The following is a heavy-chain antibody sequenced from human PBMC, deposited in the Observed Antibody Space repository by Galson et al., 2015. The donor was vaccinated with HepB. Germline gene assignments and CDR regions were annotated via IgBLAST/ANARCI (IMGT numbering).Heavy chain of an antibody. CDR2: IFPNSGGT. CDR1: KYTFSDYY. D-gene: IGHD1-26*01. CDR3: ARGQPKWEILRDYFDY. V-gene: IGHV1-2*02. Sequence: SVKVSCKASKYTFSDYYIHWVRQAPGQGLEWMGWIFPNSGGTTYAQVFQGRVTLTSDTSINTAYMYLSSLTSDDTAVYYCARGQPKWEILRDYFDYWGQGTLVTVSS. J-gene: IGHJ4*02.